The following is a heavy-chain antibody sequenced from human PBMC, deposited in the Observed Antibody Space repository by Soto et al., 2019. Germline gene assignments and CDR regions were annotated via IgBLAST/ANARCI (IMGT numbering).Heavy chain of an antibody. CDR3: ATEGYSSGLFDS. J-gene: IGHJ4*02. V-gene: IGHV3-30*03. D-gene: IGHD6-19*01. CDR2: ISYDGRNK. CDR1: GFTFSSYG. Sequence: QVQLVESGGGVVQPGRSLRLSCAASGFTFSSYGMGWVRRAPGKGLEWVAVISYDGRNKNYADSVKGRITISRDNSKNTLYLQMNSLRAEDSAVYYCATEGYSSGLFDSWGQGTLVTVSS.